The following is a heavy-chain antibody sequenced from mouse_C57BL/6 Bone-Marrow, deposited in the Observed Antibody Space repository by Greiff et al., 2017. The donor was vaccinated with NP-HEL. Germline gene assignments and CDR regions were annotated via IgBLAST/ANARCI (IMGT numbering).Heavy chain of an antibody. D-gene: IGHD2-12*01. CDR1: GYTFTSYW. CDR3: ARSSYDVGFAY. J-gene: IGHJ3*01. Sequence: QVQLQQPGTELVKPGASVKLSCKASGYTFTSYWMHWVKQRPGQGLEWIGNINPSNGGTNYNEKSKRKATMPVDNSSSTAYMQLSSQTSEYSAVYYCARSSYDVGFAYWGQGTLVTVSA. V-gene: IGHV1-53*01. CDR2: INPSNGGT.